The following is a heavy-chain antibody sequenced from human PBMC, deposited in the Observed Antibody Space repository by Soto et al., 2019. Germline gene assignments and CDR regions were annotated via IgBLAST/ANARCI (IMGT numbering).Heavy chain of an antibody. CDR1: GFTLSNYW. Sequence: PGGSLSLSCAASGFTLSNYWMTWGSQAPGKGLGWVANINKDGSQKNYVDSVKGRFTIARDNGQNSLSLQINSLRVEDTAVYYCVRELGLAYWGQGALVTVSS. CDR2: INKDGSQK. V-gene: IGHV3-7*03. J-gene: IGHJ4*02. CDR3: VRELGLAY. D-gene: IGHD7-27*01.